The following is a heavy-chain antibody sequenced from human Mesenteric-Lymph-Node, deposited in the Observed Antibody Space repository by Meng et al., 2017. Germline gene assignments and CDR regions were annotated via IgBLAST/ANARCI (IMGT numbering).Heavy chain of an antibody. CDR3: ARDGGITMFRGVIYYFYY. D-gene: IGHD3-10*01. CDR1: GYTFTSYA. J-gene: IGHJ4*02. CDR2: INAGNGNT. Sequence: ASVKVSCKASGYTFTSYAMHWVRQAPGQRLEWMGWINAGNGNTKYSQKFQGRVTITRDTSASTAYMELSSLRSEDTAVYYCARDGGITMFRGVIYYFYYWGQGTLVTVSS. V-gene: IGHV1-3*01.